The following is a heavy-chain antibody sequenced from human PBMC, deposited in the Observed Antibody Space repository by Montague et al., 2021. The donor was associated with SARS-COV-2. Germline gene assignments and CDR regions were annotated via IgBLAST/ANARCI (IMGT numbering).Heavy chain of an antibody. D-gene: IGHD2-15*01. Sequence: TLSLTCTVSGDSMSSGRYYWTWIRQPAGKGLEWIGRIYSSGTTNYNPSLKSRVTLLVDTSKNQFSLKLNSVTAADTAVYFCARDHEKYSYSDDLDAWGQGTTVTVSS. CDR1: GDSMSSGRYY. CDR3: ARDHEKYSYSDDLDA. V-gene: IGHV4-61*02. J-gene: IGHJ6*02. CDR2: IYSSGTT.